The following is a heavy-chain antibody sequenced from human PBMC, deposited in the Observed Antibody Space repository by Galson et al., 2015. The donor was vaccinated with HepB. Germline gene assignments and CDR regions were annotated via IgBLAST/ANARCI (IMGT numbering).Heavy chain of an antibody. J-gene: IGHJ4*02. V-gene: IGHV1-2*06. D-gene: IGHD4-23*01. Sequence: SVKVSCKASGYTFIGYHIHWVRQAPGQGLEWTGHVDPNNGVTNYAQKFHGRITVSRDTSINTVYMELNSLISDDTAVYYCARDLDYGGVYGSTWYFDYWGQGTLVTVSS. CDR1: GYTFIGYH. CDR3: ARDLDYGGVYGSTWYFDY. CDR2: VDPNNGVT.